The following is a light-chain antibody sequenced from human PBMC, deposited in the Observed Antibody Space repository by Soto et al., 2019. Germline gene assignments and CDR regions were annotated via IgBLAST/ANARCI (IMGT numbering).Light chain of an antibody. CDR2: GAS. Sequence: DIQMTQSPSTLSASVGDRVTITCRASQSISSWLAWYQQKPGKAPKLLIYGASTLESGVPSRFSGSGSGTEFTLTISSLQPDDFATYYCQQYMGYSFGQGTKVDIK. J-gene: IGKJ1*01. V-gene: IGKV1-5*01. CDR1: QSISSW. CDR3: QQYMGYS.